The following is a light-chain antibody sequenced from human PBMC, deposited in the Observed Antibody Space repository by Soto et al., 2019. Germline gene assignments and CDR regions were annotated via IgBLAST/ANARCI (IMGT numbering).Light chain of an antibody. CDR1: QSVSSTY. CDR2: GAS. CDR3: QQYGSSRWR. Sequence: EIVLTQSPDTLSLFPGERATLSCRASQSVSSTYLAWYQQKLGQAPRLLIFGASSRATGIPDRFSGSGSGTDFTLTISRLEPEDFAVYYCQQYGSSRWRFAQGTRVEIK. J-gene: IGKJ1*01. V-gene: IGKV3-20*01.